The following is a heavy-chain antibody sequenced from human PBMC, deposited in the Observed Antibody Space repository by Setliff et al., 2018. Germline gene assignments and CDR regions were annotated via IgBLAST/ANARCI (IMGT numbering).Heavy chain of an antibody. CDR1: VDSISSSTYY. CDR2: VYYSGTT. CDR3: ARHTAVNISPDGLGYSYIDV. J-gene: IGHJ6*04. D-gene: IGHD2-15*01. V-gene: IGHV4-39*01. Sequence: SETLSLTCTVSVDSISSSTYYWGWIHQPPGKGLEWIGSVYYSGTTKYNPSLGSRVTISVDASKNQFSLRVRSVTAADTAVYYCARHTAVNISPDGLGYSYIDVWAKGTSVTVSS.